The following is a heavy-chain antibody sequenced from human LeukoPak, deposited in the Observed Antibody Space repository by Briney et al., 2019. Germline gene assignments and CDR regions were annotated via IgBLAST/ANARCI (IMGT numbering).Heavy chain of an antibody. CDR2: INPSGGST. CDR1: GYTFTSYA. J-gene: IGHJ4*02. V-gene: IGHV1-46*01. CDR3: ARDGSPYCGGDCSLDY. D-gene: IGHD2-21*02. Sequence: ASVKVSCKASGYTFTSYAMNWVRQAPGQGLEWMGIINPSGGSTSYAQKFQGRVTMTRDTSTSTVYMELSSLRSEDTAVYYCARDGSPYCGGDCSLDYWGQGTLVTVSS.